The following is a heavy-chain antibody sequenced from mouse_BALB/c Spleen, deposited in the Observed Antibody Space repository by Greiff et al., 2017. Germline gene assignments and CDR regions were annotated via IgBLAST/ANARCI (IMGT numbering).Heavy chain of an antibody. CDR2: IYPGNSDT. Sequence: VQLQQSGTVLARPGASVKMSCKASGYTFTSYWMHWVKQRPGQGLEWIGAIYPGNSDTSYNQKFKGKAKLTAVTSTSTAYMELSSLTNEDSAVYYCTREGDYYGSRLTGTFAYWGQGTLVTVSA. J-gene: IGHJ3*01. V-gene: IGHV1-5*01. CDR3: TREGDYYGSRLTGTFAY. D-gene: IGHD1-1*01. CDR1: GYTFTSYW.